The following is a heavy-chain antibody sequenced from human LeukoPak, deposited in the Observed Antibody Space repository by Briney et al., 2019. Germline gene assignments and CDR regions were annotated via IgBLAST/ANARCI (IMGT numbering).Heavy chain of an antibody. CDR2: ISYSGNT. Sequence: SETLSLTCTVSGGSISNYYWSWIRQPPGRGPEWIGYISYSGNTNYNPSLKSRVTISVDTSKNQFSLKLSSVTAADTAVYYCARDQVYYDSSGPVVGWGQGTLVTVSS. J-gene: IGHJ4*02. V-gene: IGHV4-59*01. D-gene: IGHD3-22*01. CDR3: ARDQVYYDSSGPVVG. CDR1: GGSISNYY.